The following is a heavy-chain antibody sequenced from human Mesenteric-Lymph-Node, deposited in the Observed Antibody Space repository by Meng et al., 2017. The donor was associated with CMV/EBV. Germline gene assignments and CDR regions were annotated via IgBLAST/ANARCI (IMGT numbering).Heavy chain of an antibody. V-gene: IGHV4-34*01. Sequence: YYWSWIRQPPGKGLEWIGEINHSGSTNYNPSLKSRVTISVDTSKNQFSLKLSSVTAADTAVYNCARGGFPGYYDILTGYYRGVYYFDYWGQGTLVTVSS. J-gene: IGHJ4*02. D-gene: IGHD3-9*01. CDR3: ARGGFPGYYDILTGYYRGVYYFDY. CDR2: INHSGST. CDR1: YY.